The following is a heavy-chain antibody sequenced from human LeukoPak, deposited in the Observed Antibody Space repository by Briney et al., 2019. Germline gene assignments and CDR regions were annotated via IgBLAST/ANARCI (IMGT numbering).Heavy chain of an antibody. CDR2: INTDGSST. CDR3: ARVWQSSSWID. Sequence: GGSLRLSCAASGFTFSSYWMHWVRHAPGKGLVWVSRINTDGSSTSYADSVKGRFTISRDNAKNTLYLQMNSLRAEDTAVYYCARVWQSSSWIDWGQGTLVTVSS. D-gene: IGHD6-13*01. CDR1: GFTFSSYW. J-gene: IGHJ4*02. V-gene: IGHV3-74*01.